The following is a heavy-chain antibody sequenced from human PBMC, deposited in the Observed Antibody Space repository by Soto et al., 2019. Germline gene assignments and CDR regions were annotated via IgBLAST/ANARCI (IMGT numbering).Heavy chain of an antibody. V-gene: IGHV1-69*12. Sequence: QVQLVQSGAEVKKPGSSVKVSCKASGGTFTSYAITWVRQAPGQGLEWMGGIIPIFGTANYAQKFQGRVTITADESTRTAYVELCSLRSEDRAVYYCARGDSIGYYKGFDYWGQGTLVTVSS. CDR2: IIPIFGTA. J-gene: IGHJ4*02. CDR1: GGTFTSYA. D-gene: IGHD3-22*01. CDR3: ARGDSIGYYKGFDY.